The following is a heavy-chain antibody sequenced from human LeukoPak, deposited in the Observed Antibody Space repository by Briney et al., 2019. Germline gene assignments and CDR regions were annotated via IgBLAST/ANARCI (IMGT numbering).Heavy chain of an antibody. CDR1: GGSFSGYY. V-gene: IGHV4-34*01. CDR2: INHSGST. D-gene: IGHD2-2*02. CDR3: AYSPPYTGAFDY. Sequence: SETLSLTCAVYGGSFSGYYWSWIRQPPGKGLEWIGEINHSGSTNYNPSLKSRVTISVDTSKNQFSLKLSSVTAADTAVYYCAYSPPYTGAFDYWGQGTLVTVSS. J-gene: IGHJ4*02.